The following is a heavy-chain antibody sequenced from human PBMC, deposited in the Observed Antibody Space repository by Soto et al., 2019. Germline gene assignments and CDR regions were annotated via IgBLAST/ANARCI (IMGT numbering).Heavy chain of an antibody. CDR3: AREGGAPGAFDF. CDR1: GGTFSTYT. J-gene: IGHJ4*02. Sequence: SVKVSCKASGGTFSTYTISWVRQAPGQGLEWMGGITVIFGSAKYAQNVQGRITITADESTGTAYMELSSLRSEDSAVSFCAREGGAPGAFDFWGQGTLVTVSS. D-gene: IGHD7-27*01. V-gene: IGHV1-69*13. CDR2: ITVIFGSA.